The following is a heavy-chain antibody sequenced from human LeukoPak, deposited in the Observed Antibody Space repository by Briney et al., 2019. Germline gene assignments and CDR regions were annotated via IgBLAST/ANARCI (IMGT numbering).Heavy chain of an antibody. CDR1: GYTFTSYG. V-gene: IGHV1-18*01. Sequence: ASVKVSCKASGYTFTSYGISWVRQAPGQGLEWMGWISTYNGNTNYAQKLQGRVTMTTDTSTSTAYMELKSLRSDDTAVYYCARDLHRVVVRGVPHYYYYMDVWGKGTTVTISS. J-gene: IGHJ6*03. CDR2: ISTYNGNT. D-gene: IGHD3-10*01. CDR3: ARDLHRVVVRGVPHYYYYMDV.